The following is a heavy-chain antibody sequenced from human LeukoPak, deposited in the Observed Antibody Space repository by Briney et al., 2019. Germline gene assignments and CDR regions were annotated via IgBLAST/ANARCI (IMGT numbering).Heavy chain of an antibody. V-gene: IGHV5-51*01. CDR2: IYPGDSDT. CDR1: GYSFTSYW. D-gene: IGHD3-10*01. Sequence: GESLKISCKGSGYSFTSYWIGWLRQMPGKGLEWMGIIYPGDSDTRYSPSFQGQVTISADKSISTAYLQWSSLKASDTAMYYCARTYYYGSGSQPRDAFDIWGQGTMVTVSS. J-gene: IGHJ3*02. CDR3: ARTYYYGSGSQPRDAFDI.